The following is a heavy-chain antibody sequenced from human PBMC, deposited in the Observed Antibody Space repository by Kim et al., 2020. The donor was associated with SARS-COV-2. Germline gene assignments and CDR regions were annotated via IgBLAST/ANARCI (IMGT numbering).Heavy chain of an antibody. CDR3: AGTARGANFDY. D-gene: IGHD1-26*01. CDR2: T. Sequence: TNYNPSLRSRVTISVDTSKNQFSLKLSSVTAADTAVYYCAGTARGANFDYWGRGALVTVSS. J-gene: IGHJ4*02. V-gene: IGHV4-4*09.